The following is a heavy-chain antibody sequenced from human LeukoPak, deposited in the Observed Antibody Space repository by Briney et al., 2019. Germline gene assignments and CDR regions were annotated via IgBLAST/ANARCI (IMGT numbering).Heavy chain of an antibody. V-gene: IGHV3-9*01. CDR1: GFTFDDYA. CDR3: AKDMGSGSYIDAFDI. J-gene: IGHJ3*02. CDR2: ISWNSGSI. D-gene: IGHD3-10*01. Sequence: GGSLRLSCAASGFTFDDYAMHWVRQAPGKGLEWVSGISWNSGSIGYADSVKGRFTISRDNAKNSLYLQMNSLRAEDTALHYCAKDMGSGSYIDAFDIWGQGTMVTVSS.